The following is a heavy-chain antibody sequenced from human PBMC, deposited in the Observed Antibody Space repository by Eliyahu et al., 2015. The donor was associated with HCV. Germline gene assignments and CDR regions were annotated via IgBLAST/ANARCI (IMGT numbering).Heavy chain of an antibody. Sequence: QLQLVESGGGVVQPGXSLRLSCAASGFTFSSYAMHWVHQAPGKGLKWVGVISQDGTKQYYADSARGRFTISRDSSRNTVYLQMSFLRTEDTSVYFCASSFGVDRTPFDNWGQGTLVTVSS. CDR1: GFTFSSYA. J-gene: IGHJ4*02. D-gene: IGHD3-3*01. CDR3: ASSFGVDRTPFDN. CDR2: ISQDGTKQ. V-gene: IGHV3-30-3*01.